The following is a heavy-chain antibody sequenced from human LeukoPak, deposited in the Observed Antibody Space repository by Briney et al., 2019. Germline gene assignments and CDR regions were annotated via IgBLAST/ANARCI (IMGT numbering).Heavy chain of an antibody. CDR2: IYYSGST. CDR1: GGSISSGDYY. J-gene: IGHJ5*02. Sequence: SETLSLTCTVSGGSISSGDYYWSWIRQPPGKGLEWIGYIYYSGSTYYNPSLKSRVTISVDTSKNQFSLKLSSVIAADTAVYYCAREAQWLEEEGSRWFDPWGQGTLVTVSS. V-gene: IGHV4-30-4*08. CDR3: AREAQWLEEEGSRWFDP. D-gene: IGHD6-19*01.